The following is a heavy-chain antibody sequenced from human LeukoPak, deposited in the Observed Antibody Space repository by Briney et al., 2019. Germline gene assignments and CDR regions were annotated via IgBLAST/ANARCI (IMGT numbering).Heavy chain of an antibody. CDR2: LSKSVNT. D-gene: IGHD3-9*01. V-gene: IGHV4-59*01. J-gene: IGHJ3*02. Sequence: AETLSLTCTVSCGSISRYYWSWIRLPPGEGLEWIGYLSKSVNTNYSPSLKTRVTIFGDTSTTKFFLKLSSVTAADTAVYYCARARYVNSFYAFDIWGQGTLVTVSS. CDR3: ARARYVNSFYAFDI. CDR1: CGSISRYY.